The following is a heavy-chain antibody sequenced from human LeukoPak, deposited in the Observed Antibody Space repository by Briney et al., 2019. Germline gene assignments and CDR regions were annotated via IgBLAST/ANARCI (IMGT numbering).Heavy chain of an antibody. Sequence: GGSLRLSCAASEFTFSSYAMQCVRQAPGKGLEWVSGISASGGNTWYADSVKGRFTISRDNSKNTLYLQMNSLRAEDTAVYYCAKYVSARGPPYALAVWGQGTTVTVSS. CDR1: EFTFSSYA. D-gene: IGHD2/OR15-2a*01. CDR3: AKYVSARGPPYALAV. J-gene: IGHJ6*02. CDR2: ISASGGNT. V-gene: IGHV3-23*01.